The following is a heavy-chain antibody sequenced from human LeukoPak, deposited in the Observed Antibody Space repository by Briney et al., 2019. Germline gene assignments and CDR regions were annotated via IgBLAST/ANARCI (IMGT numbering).Heavy chain of an antibody. D-gene: IGHD3-3*01. J-gene: IGHJ3*02. CDR2: FDPEDGET. Sequence: ASVKVSCKVSGYTLTELSMHWVRQAPGKGLEWMGGFDPEDGETIYAQKFQGRVTMTEDTSTDTAYMELSSLRSEDTAVYYCARDRSPDFWSGDYRDTFDIWGQGTMVTVSS. V-gene: IGHV1-24*01. CDR3: ARDRSPDFWSGDYRDTFDI. CDR1: GYTLTELS.